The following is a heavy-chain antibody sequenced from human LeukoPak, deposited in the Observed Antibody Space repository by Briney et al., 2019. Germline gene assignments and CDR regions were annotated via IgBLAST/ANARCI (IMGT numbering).Heavy chain of an antibody. Sequence: GGSLRLSCAASGFTFNNYGMHWVRQAPGKGLEWVAFIRYNGNNQYYADSVKGRFTISRDNSKNTLYLQMNSLKGDDTAVYYCAKDSASYYIDVWGKGTTVIISS. CDR1: GFTFNNYG. CDR2: IRYNGNNQ. CDR3: AKDSASYYIDV. J-gene: IGHJ6*03. D-gene: IGHD3-10*01. V-gene: IGHV3-30*02.